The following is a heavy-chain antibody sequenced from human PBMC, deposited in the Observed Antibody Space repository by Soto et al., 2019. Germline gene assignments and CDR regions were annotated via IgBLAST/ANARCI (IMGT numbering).Heavy chain of an antibody. V-gene: IGHV3-30*18. D-gene: IGHD6-13*01. CDR1: GFTFSSYG. CDR3: AKDLAEQQLVVDY. Sequence: GGSLRLSCAASGFTFSSYGTHWVRQAPGKGLEWVAVISYDGSNKYYADSVKGRFTISRDNSKNTLYLQMNSLRAEDTAAYYCAKDLAEQQLVVDYWGQGTLVTVSS. CDR2: ISYDGSNK. J-gene: IGHJ4*02.